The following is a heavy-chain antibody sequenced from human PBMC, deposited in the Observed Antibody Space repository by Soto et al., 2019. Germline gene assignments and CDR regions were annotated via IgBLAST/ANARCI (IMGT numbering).Heavy chain of an antibody. CDR3: ARCWGYSYGTHPFDY. J-gene: IGHJ4*02. Sequence: SETLSLTCSVSGDSISSYFWSWIRQPPGKGLEWIGYIYYSGSTNYNPSLKSRVTISVDTSKNQFSLKLSSVTAADTAVYYCARCWGYSYGTHPFDYWGQGTLVTVSS. CDR1: GDSISSYF. D-gene: IGHD5-18*01. CDR2: IYYSGST. V-gene: IGHV4-59*01.